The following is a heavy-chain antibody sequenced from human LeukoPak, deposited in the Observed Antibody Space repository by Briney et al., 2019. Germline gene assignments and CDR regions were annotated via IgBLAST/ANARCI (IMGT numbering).Heavy chain of an antibody. Sequence: ASVKVSCKASEGTFSSYAISWVRQAPGQGLEWMGRIIPILGIANYAQKFQGRVTITADKSTSTAYMELSSLRSEDTAVYYCARAFHYYYYGMDVWGQGTTVTVSS. CDR1: EGTFSSYA. CDR3: ARAFHYYYYGMDV. CDR2: IIPILGIA. V-gene: IGHV1-69*04. J-gene: IGHJ6*02.